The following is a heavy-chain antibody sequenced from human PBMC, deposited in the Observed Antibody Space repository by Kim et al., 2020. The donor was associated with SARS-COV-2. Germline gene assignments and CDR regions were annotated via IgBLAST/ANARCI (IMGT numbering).Heavy chain of an antibody. Sequence: SLKSRVTISGDTSKNQFSLKLSSVTAADTAVYYCASGRITIFGVVTEFDYWGQGTLVTVSS. J-gene: IGHJ4*02. V-gene: IGHV4-31*02. D-gene: IGHD3-3*01. CDR3: ASGRITIFGVVTEFDY.